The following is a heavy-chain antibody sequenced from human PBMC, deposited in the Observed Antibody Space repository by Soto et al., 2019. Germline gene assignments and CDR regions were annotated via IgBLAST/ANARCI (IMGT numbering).Heavy chain of an antibody. V-gene: IGHV3-7*03. D-gene: IGHD3-10*01. CDR2: IKQEGSEK. Sequence: EVQLVESGGGLVQPGGSLRLSCAASGFTFSSYWRSWVRQAPGKGLEWVANIKQEGSEKYYVDSVKGRFTISRDNAKNSLYLQMNSLRAEDRAVYYCSRDFSDGILLWFGESDAFDIWGQGTMVTVSS. J-gene: IGHJ3*02. CDR3: SRDFSDGILLWFGESDAFDI. CDR1: GFTFSSYW.